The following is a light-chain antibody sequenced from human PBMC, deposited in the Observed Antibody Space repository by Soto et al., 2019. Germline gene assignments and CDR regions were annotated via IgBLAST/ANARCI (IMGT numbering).Light chain of an antibody. CDR3: HQYNNWPPF. Sequence: ETVMTQSPATLCLSPGERATLSCRTSRSVSTNLAWYQQKPGQPPRLLIYRASTRATGIPARFSGSGSGTEFTLTISSLQSEDSAVYYCHQYNNWPPFFGGGTRWISN. J-gene: IGKJ4*01. CDR1: RSVSTN. CDR2: RAS. V-gene: IGKV3-15*01.